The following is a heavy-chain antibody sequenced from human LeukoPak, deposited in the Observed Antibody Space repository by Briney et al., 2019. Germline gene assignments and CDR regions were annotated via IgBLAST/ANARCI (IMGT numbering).Heavy chain of an antibody. CDR3: ARNQGSVIVVDYRAGLDY. J-gene: IGHJ4*02. D-gene: IGHD3-22*01. V-gene: IGHV1-18*01. CDR1: GYTFTSYG. Sequence: ASVKVSCKASGYTFTSYGISWVRQAPGQGLEWMGWISAYNGNTNYAQKLQGRVTMTTDTSTSTAYMELRSLRSDDTAVYYCARNQGSVIVVDYRAGLDYWGQGTLVTVSS. CDR2: ISAYNGNT.